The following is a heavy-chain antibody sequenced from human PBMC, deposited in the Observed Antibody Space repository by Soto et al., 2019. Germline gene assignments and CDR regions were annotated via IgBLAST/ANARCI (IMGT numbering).Heavy chain of an antibody. CDR1: GFTFSSYA. CDR2: ISGSGGST. CDR3: AKSDNSWYYYYGMDV. J-gene: IGHJ6*02. V-gene: IGHV3-23*01. D-gene: IGHD1-20*01. Sequence: GGSLRLSCAASGFTFSSYAMSWVRQAPGKGLEWVSAISGSGGSTYYADSVKGRFTISRDNSKNTLYLQMNSLRAEDTAVYYCAKSDNSWYYYYGMDVWGQGTTVTVSS.